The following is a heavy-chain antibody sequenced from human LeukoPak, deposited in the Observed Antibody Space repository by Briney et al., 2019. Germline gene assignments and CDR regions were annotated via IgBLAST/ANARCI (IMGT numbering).Heavy chain of an antibody. Sequence: GGSLRLSCAASGFTFSSYAMSWVRQAPGKGLEWVSAISGSGGSTYYADSVKGRFTISGDNSKNTLYLQMNSLRAEDTAVYYCARGYSSSWYGFGYFDLWGRGTLVTVSS. D-gene: IGHD6-13*01. J-gene: IGHJ2*01. V-gene: IGHV3-23*01. CDR1: GFTFSSYA. CDR2: ISGSGGST. CDR3: ARGYSSSWYGFGYFDL.